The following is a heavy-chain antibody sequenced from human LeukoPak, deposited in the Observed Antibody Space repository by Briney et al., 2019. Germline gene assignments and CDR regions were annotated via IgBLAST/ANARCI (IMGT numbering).Heavy chain of an antibody. CDR1: GGSFSSYA. V-gene: IGHV1-69*06. CDR2: IIPIFGTA. CDR3: ARDAGGCSSTSCYQRYYYYYGMDV. D-gene: IGHD2-2*01. Sequence: SVKLSCNASGGSFSSYAISWVRHAPGQGLEWMGGIIPIFGTANYAQKFQGRVTITADKSTRTAYMELSRLRSEDTAVYYWARDAGGCSSTSCYQRYYYYYGMDVSGKGATVTVSS. J-gene: IGHJ6*01.